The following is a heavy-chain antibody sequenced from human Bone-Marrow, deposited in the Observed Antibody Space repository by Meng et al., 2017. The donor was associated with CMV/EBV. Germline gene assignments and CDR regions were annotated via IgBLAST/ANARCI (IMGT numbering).Heavy chain of an antibody. CDR1: GYTFTGYY. CDR2: INPNSGGT. V-gene: IGHV1-2*02. CDR3: ARGQYQLLPYYYYGMDV. Sequence: ASVKVSCKASGYTFTGYYMHWVRQAPGQGLEWMGWINPNSGGTNYAQKFQGRVTMTRDTSISTAYMELRSLRSDDTAVYYCARGQYQLLPYYYYGMDVWGQGTTVTVSS. D-gene: IGHD2-2*01. J-gene: IGHJ6*02.